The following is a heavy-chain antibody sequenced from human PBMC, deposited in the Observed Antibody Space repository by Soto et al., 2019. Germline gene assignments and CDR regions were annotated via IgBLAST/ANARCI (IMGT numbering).Heavy chain of an antibody. D-gene: IGHD3-9*01. V-gene: IGHV4-39*01. CDR1: GGSISSSSYY. CDR3: ARLDKGYYFDC. Sequence: ETLSLTCTVSGGSISSSSYYWGWIRQPPGKGLEWIGSIYYSGSTYYNPSLKSRVTISVDTSKNQFSLKLSSVTAADTAVYYCARLDKGYYFDCWGQGTLVTVSS. CDR2: IYYSGST. J-gene: IGHJ4*02.